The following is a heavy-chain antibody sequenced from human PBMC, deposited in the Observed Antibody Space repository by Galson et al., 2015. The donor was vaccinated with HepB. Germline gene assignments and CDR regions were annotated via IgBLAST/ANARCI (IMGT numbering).Heavy chain of an antibody. CDR3: ARGNNWNDVGYYYGVDV. J-gene: IGHJ6*02. Sequence: SVKVSCKASGGTFSNYAINWVRRAPGQGLEWMGRIIPILGMTNYAQNFQGRVTITADKSTSTAHMDLSSLRSEDTAVYYCARGNNWNDVGYYYGVDVWGQGTTVTVSS. CDR2: IIPILGMT. CDR1: GGTFSNYA. D-gene: IGHD1-1*01. V-gene: IGHV1-69*04.